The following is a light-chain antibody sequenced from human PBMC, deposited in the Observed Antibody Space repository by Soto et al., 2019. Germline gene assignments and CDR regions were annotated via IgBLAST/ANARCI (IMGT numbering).Light chain of an antibody. V-gene: IGKV1-39*01. CDR1: QSISSY. CDR2: AAS. J-gene: IGKJ5*01. CDR3: QHAKSFPVT. Sequence: DLQMTQSPSSLSASVGDRVTVTCRASQSISSYLNWYQQKPGKAPKILIFAASSLQSGVPSRFSGSGSGTDFTLTITSLQSEDFATYYCQHAKSFPVTFGQGTRLEIK.